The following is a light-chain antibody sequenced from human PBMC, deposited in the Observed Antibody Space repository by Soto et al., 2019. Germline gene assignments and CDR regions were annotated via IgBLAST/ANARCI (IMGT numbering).Light chain of an antibody. V-gene: IGKV3-20*01. CDR2: DAS. CDR1: QTISSGF. J-gene: IGKJ5*01. Sequence: EIVLTQSPGILYLSPGDRATLSCRASQTISSGFLAWYQQKVGQAPRLLIYDASNRATGVPDRFSGSGSGTDFSLTISRLEPEDFEVYHCHQYSSSPRTFGKGTRLDIX. CDR3: HQYSSSPRT.